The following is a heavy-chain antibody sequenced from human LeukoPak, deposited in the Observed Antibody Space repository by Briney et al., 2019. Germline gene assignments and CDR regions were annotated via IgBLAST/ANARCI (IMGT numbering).Heavy chain of an antibody. D-gene: IGHD5-24*01. CDR2: IIPIFGTA. CDR3: ARDLSGIPDGYRYFDY. Sequence: GASVKVSCKASGGTFSSYAISWVRQAPGQGLEWMGGIIPIFGTANYAQKFQGRVTITADESTSTAYMELSSLRSEDTAVYYCARDLSGIPDGYRYFDYWGQGTLVTVSS. CDR1: GGTFSSYA. V-gene: IGHV1-69*13. J-gene: IGHJ4*02.